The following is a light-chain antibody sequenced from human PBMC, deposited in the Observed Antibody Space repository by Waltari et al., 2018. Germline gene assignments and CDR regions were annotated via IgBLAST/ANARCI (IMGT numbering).Light chain of an antibody. CDR3: QQYAYWWT. J-gene: IGKJ1*01. Sequence: EIVLTQSPGTLSLSPGERATLSCRASQAVGNNYIAWYQQKPGQAPRRLIYDASHRATGIPDRCSGSGSGTEFTLTISRLEPEDFAVYYCQQYAYWWTFGQGTKVEIK. CDR1: QAVGNNY. V-gene: IGKV3-20*01. CDR2: DAS.